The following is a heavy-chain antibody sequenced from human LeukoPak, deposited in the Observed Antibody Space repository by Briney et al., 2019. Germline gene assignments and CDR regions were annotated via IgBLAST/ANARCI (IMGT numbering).Heavy chain of an antibody. CDR3: AMAYYYGSGSYRY. Sequence: PSETLSLTCTVSGGSISSYYWSWIRQPPGKGLEWIGYIYYSGSTNYNPSLKSRVTISVDTSKNQFSLKLSSVTAADTAVYYCAMAYYYGSGSYRYWGQGTLVTVSS. V-gene: IGHV4-59*01. D-gene: IGHD3-10*01. CDR1: GGSISSYY. CDR2: IYYSGST. J-gene: IGHJ4*02.